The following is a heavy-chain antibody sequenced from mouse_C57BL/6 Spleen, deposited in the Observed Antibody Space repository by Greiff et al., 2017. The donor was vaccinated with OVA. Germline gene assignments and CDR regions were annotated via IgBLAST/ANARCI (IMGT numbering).Heavy chain of an antibody. V-gene: IGHV5-4*01. CDR3: ATEGGYDYDEGYYAMDY. J-gene: IGHJ4*01. CDR1: GFTFSSYA. D-gene: IGHD2-4*01. CDR2: ISDGGSYT. Sequence: DVMLVESGGGLVKPGGSLKLSCAASGFTFSSYAMSWVRQTPEKRLEWVATISDGGSYTYYPDNVKGRFTISRDNAKNNLYLQMSHLKSEDTAMYYCATEGGYDYDEGYYAMDYWGQGTSVTVSS.